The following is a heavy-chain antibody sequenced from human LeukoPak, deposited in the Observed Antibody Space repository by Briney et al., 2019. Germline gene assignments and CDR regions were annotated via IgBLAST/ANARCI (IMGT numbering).Heavy chain of an antibody. CDR1: GYTFTSYD. J-gene: IGHJ4*02. CDR2: ISAYNGNT. V-gene: IGHV1-18*01. Sequence: GASVKVSCKASGYTFTSYDINWVRQATGQGLEWMGWISAYNGNTNNAQKFQGRVTMTTDTSTRTSYMELRSLRSDDTAVYYCARSRIGYFDYWGQGTLVTVSS. CDR3: ARSRIGYFDY. D-gene: IGHD2/OR15-2a*01.